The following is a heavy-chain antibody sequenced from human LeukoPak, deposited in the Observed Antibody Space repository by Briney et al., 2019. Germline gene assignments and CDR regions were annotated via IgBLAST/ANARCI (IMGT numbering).Heavy chain of an antibody. CDR2: ISSSGSTI. V-gene: IGHV3-48*03. CDR1: GFTFSSYE. Sequence: GGSLRLSCAASGFTFSSYEMNWVRQAPGKGLEWVSYISSSGSTIYYADSVKGRFTISRDNSKNTLYLQMNSLRAEDTAVYYCARVTTVVTKFHYYFDYWGQGTLVTVSS. D-gene: IGHD4-23*01. J-gene: IGHJ4*02. CDR3: ARVTTVVTKFHYYFDY.